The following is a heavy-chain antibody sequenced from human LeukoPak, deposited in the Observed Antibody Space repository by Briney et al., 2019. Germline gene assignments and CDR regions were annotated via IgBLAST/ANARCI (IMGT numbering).Heavy chain of an antibody. CDR3: ARAPYGSGSYWADAVDI. CDR1: GDTFTSYG. Sequence: ASVKLSCKASGDTFTSYGISWVRRAPGQGLEWMGWLSAYNGNTNYAQKLQGRVTMTTDTSTSPAYMELRSLRSDDTAVYYCARAPYGSGSYWADAVDIWGQGTMVTVSS. J-gene: IGHJ3*02. D-gene: IGHD3-10*01. CDR2: LSAYNGNT. V-gene: IGHV1-18*04.